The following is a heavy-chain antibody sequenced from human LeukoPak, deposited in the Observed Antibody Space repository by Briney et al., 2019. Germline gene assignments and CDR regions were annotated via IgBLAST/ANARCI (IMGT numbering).Heavy chain of an antibody. V-gene: IGHV3-23*01. CDR2: IRGSGGST. CDR1: GFTFSSYA. D-gene: IGHD2-2*03. J-gene: IGHJ3*02. CDR3: AKAVGYHDAFGI. Sequence: QTGGSLRLSCAASGFTFSSYAMNWVRQAPGKGLEWVSAIRGSGGSTYYADSVKGRFTISRDNSKNTLYLQMNSLRAEDTAVYYCAKAVGYHDAFGIWGQGTMVTVSS.